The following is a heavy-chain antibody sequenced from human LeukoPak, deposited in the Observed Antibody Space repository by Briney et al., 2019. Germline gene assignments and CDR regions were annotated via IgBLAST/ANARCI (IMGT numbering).Heavy chain of an antibody. CDR1: GLTFNNYW. Sequence: GGSLRLSCAASGLTFNNYWLHWVRQVPGKGLMWVSRINGDGNNVNYADSVKGRFTISRDNAKNTLHLQMNSLRAEDTAVYYCAAGPAGNGHLSSYWGREPGSPSPQ. D-gene: IGHD1-1*01. CDR2: INGDGNNV. CDR3: AAGPAGNGHLSSY. V-gene: IGHV3-74*01. J-gene: IGHJ4*02.